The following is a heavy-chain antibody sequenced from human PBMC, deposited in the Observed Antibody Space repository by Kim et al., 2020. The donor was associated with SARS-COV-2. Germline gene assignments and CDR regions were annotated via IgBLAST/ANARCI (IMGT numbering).Heavy chain of an antibody. D-gene: IGHD3-16*01. V-gene: IGHV4-34*01. Sequence: SETLSLTCAVYGGSFSGYYWSWIRQPPGKGLEWIGEINHSGSTNYNPSLKSRVTISVDTSKNQFSLKLSSVTAADTAVYYCARGWGLSEAFDIWGQGTM. CDR3: ARGWGLSEAFDI. CDR2: INHSGST. CDR1: GGSFSGYY. J-gene: IGHJ3*02.